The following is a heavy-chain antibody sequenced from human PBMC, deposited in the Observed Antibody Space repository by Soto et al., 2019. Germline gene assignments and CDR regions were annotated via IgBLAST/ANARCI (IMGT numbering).Heavy chain of an antibody. D-gene: IGHD4-17*01. Sequence: PSETLSLTCTVSGGSVSSGSYYWSWIRQPPGKGLEWIGYIYYSGSTNYNPSPKSRVTISVDTSKNQFSLKLSSVTAADTAVYYCARVSVTRRPYYFDYWGQGTLVTVSS. J-gene: IGHJ4*02. CDR3: ARVSVTRRPYYFDY. V-gene: IGHV4-61*01. CDR1: GGSVSSGSYY. CDR2: IYYSGST.